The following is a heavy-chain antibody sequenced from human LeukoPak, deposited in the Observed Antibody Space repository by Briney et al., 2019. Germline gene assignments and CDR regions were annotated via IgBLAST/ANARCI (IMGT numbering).Heavy chain of an antibody. D-gene: IGHD2-8*01. Sequence: SDTLSLTCTVSGGSISSGDYYWSWIRQPPGKGLEWIGYIYYSGSTYYNSSLKSRVTISADTSKNQFSLKLSSVTAADTAVYYCASIMVYAVYYWGQGTLVTVSS. V-gene: IGHV4-30-4*02. CDR1: GGSISSGDYY. J-gene: IGHJ4*02. CDR3: ASIMVYAVYY. CDR2: IYYSGST.